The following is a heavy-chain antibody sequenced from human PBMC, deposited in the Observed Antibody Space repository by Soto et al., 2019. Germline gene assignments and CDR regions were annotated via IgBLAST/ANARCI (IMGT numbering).Heavy chain of an antibody. CDR3: ARGAPGEASRGYFDY. J-gene: IGHJ4*02. Sequence: PSETLSLTCTVSGGSISSYYWSWIRQPPGKGLEWIGYIYYSGSTNYNPSLKSRVTISVDTSKNQFSLKLSSVTAADTAVYYCARGAPGEASRGYFDYWGQGTLVTVSS. D-gene: IGHD2-21*01. V-gene: IGHV4-59*01. CDR2: IYYSGST. CDR1: GGSISSYY.